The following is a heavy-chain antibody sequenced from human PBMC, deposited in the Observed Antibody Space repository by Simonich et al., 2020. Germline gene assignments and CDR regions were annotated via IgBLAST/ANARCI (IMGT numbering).Heavy chain of an antibody. CDR2: SNPNSGGT. Sequence: QVQLVQSGAEVKKPGASVKVSCKASGYTFTGYYMHWVRQAPGKGLGWRGASNPNSGGTNYAQKFQGRVTMTRYTSISTAYMELSRLRSDDTAVYYCARGPRWTGDDAFDIWGQGTMVTVSS. D-gene: IGHD7-27*01. J-gene: IGHJ3*02. CDR3: ARGPRWTGDDAFDI. CDR1: GYTFTGYY. V-gene: IGHV1-2*02.